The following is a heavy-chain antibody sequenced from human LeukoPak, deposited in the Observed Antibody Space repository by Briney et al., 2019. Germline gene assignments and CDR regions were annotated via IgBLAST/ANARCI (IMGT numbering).Heavy chain of an antibody. CDR3: ARGEIAVADNYYYYYAMDV. CDR1: GGTFSSYA. Sequence: SVKVSCKASGGTFSSYAISWVRQAPGQGLEWMGGIIPIFGTANCPQKFQGRVTITADESTSTAYMELSSLRSEDTALYYCARGEIAVADNYYYYYAMDVWGQGTTVTVSS. V-gene: IGHV1-69*13. J-gene: IGHJ6*02. D-gene: IGHD6-19*01. CDR2: IIPIFGTA.